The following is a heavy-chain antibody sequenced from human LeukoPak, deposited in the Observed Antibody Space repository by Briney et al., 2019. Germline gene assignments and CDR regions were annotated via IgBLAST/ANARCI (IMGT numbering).Heavy chain of an antibody. CDR3: ARDRAVEWFGVGYYMDV. Sequence: GGSLRLSCAASGFTFSSYSMNWVRQAPGKGLEWVSYISSSGSTIYYADSVKGRFTISRDNAKNSQYLQMNSLRAEDTAVYYCARDRAVEWFGVGYYMDVWGKGTTVTVSS. CDR1: GFTFSSYS. J-gene: IGHJ6*03. D-gene: IGHD3-10*01. CDR2: ISSSGSTI. V-gene: IGHV3-48*04.